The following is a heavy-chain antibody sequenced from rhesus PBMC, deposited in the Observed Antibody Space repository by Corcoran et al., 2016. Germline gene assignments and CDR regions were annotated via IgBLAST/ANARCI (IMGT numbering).Heavy chain of an antibody. V-gene: IGHV4-169*01. CDR3: ARGREYCTGSGCYRYFDY. CDR2: IYGSGSST. Sequence: LQESGPGLVKPSETLSVTCAVSGGSISSSYWSWIRQAPGKGLEWIGYIYGSGSSTNYNPSLKSRVTLSVDTSKNQLSLKLSSVTTADTAVYYCARGREYCTGSGCYRYFDYWGQGVLVTVSS. D-gene: IGHD2-21*01. CDR1: GGSISSSY. J-gene: IGHJ4*01.